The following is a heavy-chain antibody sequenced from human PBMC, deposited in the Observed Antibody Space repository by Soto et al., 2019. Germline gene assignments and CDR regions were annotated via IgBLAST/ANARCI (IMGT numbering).Heavy chain of an antibody. CDR3: ARGSGIVALPGELEDVNYDY. D-gene: IGHD1-1*01. V-gene: IGHV4-34*01. Sequence: QVQLQHWGAGLVKPSETLSLSCAVYGQSFSGHYWAWIRQPPGKGLEWIGGVNESGSTYYNPSLKSRVTISTDTSKNQFSLKLSSVSAADTAAYFCARGSGIVALPGELEDVNYDYWGQGTLVNVSS. CDR1: GQSFSGHY. CDR2: VNESGST. J-gene: IGHJ4*02.